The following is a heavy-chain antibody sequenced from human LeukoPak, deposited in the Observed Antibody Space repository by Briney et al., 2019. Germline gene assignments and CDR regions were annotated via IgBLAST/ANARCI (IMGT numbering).Heavy chain of an antibody. Sequence: GSLRLSCAASGFTFSSYEMNWVRQAPGKGLEWVSYISSSGSTIYYADSVKGRFTISRDDAKDTLYLQMNSLRAEDTAVYYCARDDIVATISQVPYGMDVWGKGTTVTVSS. D-gene: IGHD5-12*01. J-gene: IGHJ6*04. V-gene: IGHV3-48*03. CDR2: ISSSGSTI. CDR3: ARDDIVATISQVPYGMDV. CDR1: GFTFSSYE.